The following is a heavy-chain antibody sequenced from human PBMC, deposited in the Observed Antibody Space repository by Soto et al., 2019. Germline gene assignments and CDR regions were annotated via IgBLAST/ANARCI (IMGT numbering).Heavy chain of an antibody. Sequence: ASVKVSCKASGYTFTSYGISWVRQAPGQGLEWMGWISAYNGNTNYAQKLQGRVTMTTDTSTSTAYMELRSLRSDDTAVYYCARGRDTIFGVVTLYYYYYGMDVWGQGTTVTVSS. CDR3: ARGRDTIFGVVTLYYYYYGMDV. V-gene: IGHV1-18*01. CDR1: GYTFTSYG. J-gene: IGHJ6*02. CDR2: ISAYNGNT. D-gene: IGHD3-3*01.